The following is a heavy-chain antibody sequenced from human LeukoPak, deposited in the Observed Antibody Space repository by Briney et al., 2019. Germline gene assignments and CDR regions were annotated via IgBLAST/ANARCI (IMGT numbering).Heavy chain of an antibody. CDR3: AKGAWAADGPMGNNFAS. J-gene: IGHJ4*02. CDR1: GFTFDDYA. V-gene: IGHV3-9*01. D-gene: IGHD6-13*01. CDR2: ISWNSGSI. Sequence: GRSLRLSCAAYGFTFDDYAMHWVRQAPGKGLEWVSGISWNSGSIGYADSVKGRFTISRDNSKNTLSLQMDSLRTEDTSIYYCAKGAWAADGPMGNNFASWGQGTLVIVSS.